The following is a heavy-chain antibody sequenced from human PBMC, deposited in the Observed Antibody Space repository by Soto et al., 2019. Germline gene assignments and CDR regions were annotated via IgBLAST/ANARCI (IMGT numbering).Heavy chain of an antibody. D-gene: IGHD3-22*01. Sequence: SETLSLTCSVSGGSISNNYWTWIRQPPGKGLEWIGNIYYSGSTNYNPSLKSRVTISVDTSKNQFSLNLTSVTAADTAVYYCARLGGYYQAFDQWGQGSLVTVSS. J-gene: IGHJ4*02. CDR3: ARLGGYYQAFDQ. CDR1: GGSISNNY. CDR2: IYYSGST. V-gene: IGHV4-59*08.